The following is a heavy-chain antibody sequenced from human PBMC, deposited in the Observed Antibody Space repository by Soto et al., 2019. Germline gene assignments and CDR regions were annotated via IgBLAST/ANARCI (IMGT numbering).Heavy chain of an antibody. D-gene: IGHD6-19*01. CDR1: GFTFSSYG. V-gene: IGHV3-30*18. CDR3: AKDYSSGWAPLGYYYYGMDV. Sequence: QVQLVESGGGVVQPGRSLRLSCAASGFTFSSYGMHWVRQAPGKGLEWVAVISYDGSNKYYADSVKGRFTISRDNSKNTLYLQMNSLRAEDTAVYYCAKDYSSGWAPLGYYYYGMDVWGQGTTVTVSS. CDR2: ISYDGSNK. J-gene: IGHJ6*02.